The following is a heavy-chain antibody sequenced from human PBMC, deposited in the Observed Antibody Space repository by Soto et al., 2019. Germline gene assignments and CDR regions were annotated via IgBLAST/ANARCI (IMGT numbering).Heavy chain of an antibody. Sequence: SETLSLTCTVSGGSISSYYWSWIRQPPGKGLEWIGYIYYSGSTNYNPSLKSRVTISVDTSKNQFSLKLSSVTAADTAVYYCAALTFDSSGYVDYWGQGTLVTVSS. J-gene: IGHJ4*02. CDR2: IYYSGST. CDR3: AALTFDSSGYVDY. D-gene: IGHD3-22*01. V-gene: IGHV4-59*01. CDR1: GGSISSYY.